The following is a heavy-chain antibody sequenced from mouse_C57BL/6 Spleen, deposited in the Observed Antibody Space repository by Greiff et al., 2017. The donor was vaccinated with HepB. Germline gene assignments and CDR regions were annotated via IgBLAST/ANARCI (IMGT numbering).Heavy chain of an antibody. Sequence: EVKLMESGGGLVKPGGSLKLSCAASGFTFSSYAMSWVRQTPEKRLEWVATISDGGSYTYYPDNVKGRFTISRDNAKNNLYLQMSHLKSEDTAMYYCARGVSNYEGYAMDYWGQGTSVTVSS. D-gene: IGHD2-5*01. J-gene: IGHJ4*01. V-gene: IGHV5-4*03. CDR1: GFTFSSYA. CDR2: ISDGGSYT. CDR3: ARGVSNYEGYAMDY.